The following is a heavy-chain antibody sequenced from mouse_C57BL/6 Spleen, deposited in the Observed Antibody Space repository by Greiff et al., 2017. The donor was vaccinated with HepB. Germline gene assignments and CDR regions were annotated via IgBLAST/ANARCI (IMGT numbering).Heavy chain of an antibody. D-gene: IGHD2-1*01. CDR3: ATSGNYVFDY. V-gene: IGHV1-66*01. CDR1: GYSFTSYY. J-gene: IGHJ2*01. Sequence: VQLQQSGPELVKPGASVKISCKASGYSFTSYYIHWVKQRPGQGLEWIGWIYPGSGNTKYNEKFKGKATLTADTSSSTAYMQLSSLTSEDSAVYYCATSGNYVFDYWGQGTTLTVSS. CDR2: IYPGSGNT.